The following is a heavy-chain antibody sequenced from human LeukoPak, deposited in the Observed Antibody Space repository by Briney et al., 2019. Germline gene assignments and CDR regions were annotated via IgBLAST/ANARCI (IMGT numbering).Heavy chain of an antibody. D-gene: IGHD3-10*01. CDR1: GFTSSSYW. J-gene: IGHJ4*02. CDR2: IKQDGSEK. Sequence: GGSLRLSCAASGFTSSSYWMSWVRQAPGKGLEWVANIKQDGSEKYYVDSVKGRFTISRDNAKSSLYLQMNSLRAEDTAVYYCARPRLLWFGELLYWGQGTLVTVSS. V-gene: IGHV3-7*01. CDR3: ARPRLLWFGELLY.